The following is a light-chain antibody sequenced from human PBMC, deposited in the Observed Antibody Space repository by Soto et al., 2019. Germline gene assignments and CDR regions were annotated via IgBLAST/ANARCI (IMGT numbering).Light chain of an antibody. V-gene: IGKV3-11*01. CDR1: QSISAY. CDR3: QQRKNWQVT. CDR2: DAS. Sequence: IVLTQSPAPLSLSPGERATLSCRASQSISAYLAWYQQKTGQPPRLLIYDASNRATGIPARFSGSGSGTDCALTISCLEPEDVAVYYCQQRKNWQVTFSQGTRLEIK. J-gene: IGKJ5*01.